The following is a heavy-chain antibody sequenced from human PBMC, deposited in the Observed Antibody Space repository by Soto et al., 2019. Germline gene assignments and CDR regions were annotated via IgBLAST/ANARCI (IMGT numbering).Heavy chain of an antibody. D-gene: IGHD6-13*01. J-gene: IGHJ4*02. CDR1: GFTFSSYA. CDR2: ISGSGGST. Sequence: PGGSLRLSCAASGFTFSSYAMSWVRQAPGKGLEWVSAISGSGGSTYYADSVKGRFTISRDNSKNSLYLQMNSLRAEDTAVYYCARDVGYSSSWYIGAGDYWGQGTLVTVSS. V-gene: IGHV3-23*01. CDR3: ARDVGYSSSWYIGAGDY.